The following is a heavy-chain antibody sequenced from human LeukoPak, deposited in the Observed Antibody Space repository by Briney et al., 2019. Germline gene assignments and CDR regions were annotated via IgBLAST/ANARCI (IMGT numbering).Heavy chain of an antibody. J-gene: IGHJ4*02. CDR2: ISHSGSP. Sequence: WETLSLTCAVSDYSITYGYFWAWIRPPPGKGLEWIGSISHSGSPHYSPTLESRVTISRDTSENKLSLKMTSVTAADTAVYFCARVVRPQGDFDSWGQGTLVIISS. CDR3: ARVVRPQGDFDS. CDR1: DYSITYGYF. D-gene: IGHD2-15*01. V-gene: IGHV4-38-2*01.